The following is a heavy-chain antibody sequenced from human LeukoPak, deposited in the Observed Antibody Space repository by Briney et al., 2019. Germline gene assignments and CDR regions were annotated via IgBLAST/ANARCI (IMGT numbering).Heavy chain of an antibody. CDR1: GFTFNSYW. D-gene: IGHD3-10*01. CDR3: ARQLGGSGSY. CDR2: IKQDGSEK. Sequence: GGSLRLSCAASGFTFNSYWMSWVRQAPGKGLEWVANIKQDGSEKYYVDSVKGRFAISRDNAKNSVYLQMNSLRAEDTAVYYCARQLGGSGSYWGQGTLVTVSS. V-gene: IGHV3-7*01. J-gene: IGHJ4*02.